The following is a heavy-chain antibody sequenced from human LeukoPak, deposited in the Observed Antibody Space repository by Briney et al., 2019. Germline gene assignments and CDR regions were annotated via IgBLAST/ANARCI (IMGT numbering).Heavy chain of an antibody. CDR2: ISGSGGST. CDR1: GFTFSSYA. Sequence: GGSLRLSCAASGFTFSSYAMSWVRQAPGKGLEWVSAISGSGGSTYYAASVKGRFTFSRDNAKNTLYLQMNSLRAEDTAVYYCATYYYRSGSPLRYFDYWGQGTLVTASS. CDR3: ATYYYRSGSPLRYFDY. D-gene: IGHD3-10*01. J-gene: IGHJ4*02. V-gene: IGHV3-23*01.